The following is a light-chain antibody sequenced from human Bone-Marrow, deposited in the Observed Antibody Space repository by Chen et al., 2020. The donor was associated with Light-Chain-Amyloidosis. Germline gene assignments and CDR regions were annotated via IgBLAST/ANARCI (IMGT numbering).Light chain of an antibody. CDR3: SSYTSSSTLE. J-gene: IGLJ3*02. Sequence: QSALTQPASVSGSPGQSINSSCTGTSSDVGGYNFVSWYQQHPGKAPKLMIYYVSNRPSGVSNRFSGSKSGNTASLTISGLQAEDEADYYCSSYTSSSTLEFGGGTKLTVL. CDR2: YVS. CDR1: SSDVGGYNF. V-gene: IGLV2-14*01.